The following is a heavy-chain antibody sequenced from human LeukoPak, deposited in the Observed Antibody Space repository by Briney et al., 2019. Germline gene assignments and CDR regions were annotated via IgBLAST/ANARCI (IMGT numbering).Heavy chain of an antibody. CDR1: GGTISSSSYY. D-gene: IGHD3-3*01. Sequence: PSETLSLTCTVSGGTISSSSYYWGWIRPPPGKGLEWIGSIYYSGTTYYNPSLKSRVPISVDTSKSQVSLRLTSVTAADTAVYYCARHVRFLEWLSSYYFDYWGQGTLVTVSS. CDR2: IYYSGTT. V-gene: IGHV4-39*01. J-gene: IGHJ4*02. CDR3: ARHVRFLEWLSSYYFDY.